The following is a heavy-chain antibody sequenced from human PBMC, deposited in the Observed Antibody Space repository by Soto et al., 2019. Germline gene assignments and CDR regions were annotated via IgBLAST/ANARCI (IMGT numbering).Heavy chain of an antibody. CDR1: GYTFTTYY. CDR3: VRDRFGYGDSGD. J-gene: IGHJ4*02. Sequence: QVFLVQSGAEVKKPGASVKVSCKTSGYTFTTYYMHWVRQAPGQGLEWMGVINPSDGSTYSAQKFQGIVTMTRDTSTSTVYLELSSLRAEDSAMYYCVRDRFGYGDSGDWGQGTLVTVSS. V-gene: IGHV1-46*01. CDR2: INPSDGST. D-gene: IGHD4-17*01.